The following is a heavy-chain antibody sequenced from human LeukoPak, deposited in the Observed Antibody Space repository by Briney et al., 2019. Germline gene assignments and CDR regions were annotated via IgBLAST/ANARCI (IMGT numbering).Heavy chain of an antibody. V-gene: IGHV3-66*02. J-gene: IGHJ4*02. D-gene: IGHD3-10*01. CDR3: ASALMVRGVNVYY. CDR1: GFTLSSYS. CDR2: IYSDNT. Sequence: GGSLRLSCAASGFTLSSYSMNWVRQAPGKGLEWVSFIYSDNTHYSDSVKGRFTISRDNSKNTLYLQMNSLRAEDTAVYYCASALMVRGVNVYYWGQGTLVTVSS.